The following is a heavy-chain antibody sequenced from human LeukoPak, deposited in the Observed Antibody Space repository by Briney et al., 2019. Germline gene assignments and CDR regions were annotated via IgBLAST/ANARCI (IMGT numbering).Heavy chain of an antibody. CDR1: VFTFSSYS. CDR3: AKGGAPPSFGY. J-gene: IGHJ4*02. D-gene: IGHD6-6*01. Sequence: GGSLRLSCAASVFTFSSYSMSWVRQSPGKGLEGVSAISGSGGSTYYADSVKGRFTISRENSKHTLYLQMHSLRAEDTAVYHCAKGGAPPSFGYWGQGTLVTV. V-gene: IGHV3-23*01. CDR2: ISGSGGST.